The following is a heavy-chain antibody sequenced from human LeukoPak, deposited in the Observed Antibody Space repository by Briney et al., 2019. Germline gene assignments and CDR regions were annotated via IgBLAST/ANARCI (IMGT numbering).Heavy chain of an antibody. J-gene: IGHJ4*02. D-gene: IGHD6-13*01. CDR3: AKDGLYSSSPTFDY. CDR1: GFTFNTYA. CDR2: ISGSGGST. Sequence: GGSLRLSCAASGFTFNTYAMSWVRQAPGKGLEWVSTISGSGGSTYYADSVKGRFTISRDNSKNTLYLQMNSLRAEDTAVYYCAKDGLYSSSPTFDYWGQGTLVTVSS. V-gene: IGHV3-23*01.